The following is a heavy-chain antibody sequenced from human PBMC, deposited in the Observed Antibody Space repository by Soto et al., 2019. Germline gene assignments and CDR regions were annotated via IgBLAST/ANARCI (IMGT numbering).Heavy chain of an antibody. CDR2: IRANNGYT. D-gene: IGHD4-17*01. J-gene: IGHJ2*01. CDR3: ARGYGDYGYFDL. V-gene: IGHV1-18*01. CDR1: GYTFNTYG. Sequence: QIRLVQSGAEVKTPGASVKVSCKASGYTFNTYGITWVRQAPGQGLEWMGWIRANNGYTNYAQKLQGRVNMTTDTSTSTAYMELRSLTSDDTAVYFCARGYGDYGYFDLWGRGTLVTVSS.